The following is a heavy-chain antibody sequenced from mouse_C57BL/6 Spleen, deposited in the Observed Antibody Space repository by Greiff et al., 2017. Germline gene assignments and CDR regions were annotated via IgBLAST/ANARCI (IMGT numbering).Heavy chain of an antibody. D-gene: IGHD4-1*01. CDR1: GYTFTNYW. J-gene: IGHJ4*01. Sequence: QVQLKESGAELVRPGTSVKMSCKASGYTFTNYWIGWAKQRPGHGLEWIGDIYPGGGYTNYNEKFKGKATLTADKSSSTAYMQFSSLTSEDSAIYYCASGVGPYDAMDYWGQGTSVTVSS. CDR2: IYPGGGYT. V-gene: IGHV1-63*01. CDR3: ASGVGPYDAMDY.